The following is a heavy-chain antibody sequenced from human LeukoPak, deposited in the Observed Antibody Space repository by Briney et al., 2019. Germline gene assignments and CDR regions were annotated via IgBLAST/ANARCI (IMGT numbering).Heavy chain of an antibody. Sequence: SETLSLTCTVSGGSISSYYWSWIRQPPGKGLEWIGYIYYSGSTNYNPSLKSRVTISVDTSKNQFSLKLSSVTAADTAVYYCARDLYDSSGNNWSDPWGQGTLVTVSS. CDR1: GGSISSYY. D-gene: IGHD3-22*01. CDR3: ARDLYDSSGNNWSDP. V-gene: IGHV4-59*01. CDR2: IYYSGST. J-gene: IGHJ5*02.